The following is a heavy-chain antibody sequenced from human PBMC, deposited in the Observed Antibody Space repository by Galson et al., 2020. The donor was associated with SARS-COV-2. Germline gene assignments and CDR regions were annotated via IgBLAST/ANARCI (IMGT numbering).Heavy chain of an antibody. V-gene: IGHV4-39*07. J-gene: IGHJ2*01. CDR3: ARGTGEVTTTELPLGYFDL. CDR1: GGSINSGSFY. CDR2: VYYSGRT. Sequence: SQTLSLTCTVSGGSINSGSFYWGWIRQPPGRGLDWIGNVYYSGRTYYNPSLKGRVTIPLDSANNQFSLNLNSVTAADTAIYYCARGTGEVTTTELPLGYFDLWGRGTLVTVSS. D-gene: IGHD3-16*01.